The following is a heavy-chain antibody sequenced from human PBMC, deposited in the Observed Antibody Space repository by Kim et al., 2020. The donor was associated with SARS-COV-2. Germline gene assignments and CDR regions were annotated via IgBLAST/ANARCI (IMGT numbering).Heavy chain of an antibody. CDR3: ARATWVLSYYYDSSGYYSLDY. V-gene: IGHV3-11*01. CDR1: GFTFSDYD. D-gene: IGHD3-22*01. CDR2: ISSSGSTI. Sequence: GGSLRLSCAASGFTFSDYDMSWIRQAPGKRLEWVSYISSSGSTIYYAASVKGRFTISRDPAKNSLYLQMNSLSAEDTAVYYWARATWVLSYYYDSSGYYSLDYWGQGTLVAVAS. J-gene: IGHJ4*02.